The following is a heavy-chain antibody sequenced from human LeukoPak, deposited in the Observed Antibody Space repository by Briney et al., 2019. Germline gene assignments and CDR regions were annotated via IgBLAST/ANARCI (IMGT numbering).Heavy chain of an antibody. Sequence: GGSLRLSCAASGFTFSSYGMPWVRQAPGKGLEWVAVIWYDGSNKYYADSVKGRFTISRDNSKNTLYLQMNSLRAEDTAVYYCARGTPAHRYFDYWGQGTLVTVSS. CDR2: IWYDGSNK. CDR3: ARGTPAHRYFDY. V-gene: IGHV3-33*01. CDR1: GFTFSSYG. J-gene: IGHJ4*02. D-gene: IGHD1-14*01.